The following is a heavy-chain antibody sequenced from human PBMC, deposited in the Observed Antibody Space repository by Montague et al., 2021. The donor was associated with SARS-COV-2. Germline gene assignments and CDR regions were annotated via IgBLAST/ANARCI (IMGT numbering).Heavy chain of an antibody. CDR3: AKGEIGSGWYGAFDI. CDR1: GFTFDDYA. D-gene: IGHD6-19*01. Sequence: SLRLSCAASGFTFDDYAMHWVRQAPGKGLEWVSGISWNSGNIGYADSVKGRFTISRDNAKNSLYLQMNSLRAGDMALYYCAKGEIGSGWYGAFDIWGQGTMVTVSS. V-gene: IGHV3-9*03. CDR2: ISWNSGNI. J-gene: IGHJ3*02.